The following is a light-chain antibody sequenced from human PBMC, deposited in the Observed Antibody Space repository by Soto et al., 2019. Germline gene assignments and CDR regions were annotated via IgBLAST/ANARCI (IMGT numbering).Light chain of an antibody. CDR3: QQYYSTPPT. CDR1: QSVLYSSINKNY. Sequence: DIVMTQSPDSLAVSLGERATINCKSSQSVLYSSINKNYLAWYQQKPGQPPKLLIYWASTRESGVPDRFSGSGSGTDFTLTISSLQAEDVAVYYCQQYYSTPPTLGQGTKLEIK. V-gene: IGKV4-1*01. J-gene: IGKJ2*01. CDR2: WAS.